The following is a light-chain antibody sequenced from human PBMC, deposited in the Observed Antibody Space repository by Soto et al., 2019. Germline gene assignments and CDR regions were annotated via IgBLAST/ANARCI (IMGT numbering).Light chain of an antibody. CDR1: GNDIGAYDY. CDR3: ISFTTSRLYV. Sequence: QSALTQPTSVSASPVQSIAIPCTGNGNDIGAYDYVSWYQQHPGKAPRLLIHGVRNRPPGISSRFSGFKSGLTASLTISGLQAEDEADYYLISFTTSRLYVYGPAPKVTVL. CDR2: GVR. V-gene: IGLV2-14*01. J-gene: IGLJ1*01.